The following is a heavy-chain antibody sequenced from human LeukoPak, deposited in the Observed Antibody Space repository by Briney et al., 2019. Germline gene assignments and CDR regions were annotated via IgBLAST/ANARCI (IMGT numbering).Heavy chain of an antibody. CDR1: GFTFSSYG. J-gene: IGHJ4*02. Sequence: GRSLRLSCAASGFTFSSYGMHWVRQAPGKGLEWVAVIWYDGSNKYYADSVKGRFTISRDNSKNTLYLQMNSLRAEDTAVYYRATQTAEVIDYWGQGTLVTVSS. CDR2: IWYDGSNK. V-gene: IGHV3-33*01. CDR3: ATQTAEVIDY. D-gene: IGHD4-23*01.